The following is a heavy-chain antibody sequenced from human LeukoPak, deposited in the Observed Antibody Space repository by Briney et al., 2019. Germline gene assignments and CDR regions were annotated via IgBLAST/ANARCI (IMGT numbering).Heavy chain of an antibody. CDR2: IFYSGST. V-gene: IGHV4-39*07. CDR1: SGSISTSNYY. J-gene: IGHJ5*02. CDR3: ARRNIVGANSKWFDP. Sequence: SETLSLTCTVSSGSISTSNYYWGWVRQPPGKALEWIGNIFYSGSTYYSPSLKSRVTISVDTSKNQFSLKLSSVTAADTAVYYCARRNIVGANSKWFDPWGQGTLVTVSS. D-gene: IGHD1-26*01.